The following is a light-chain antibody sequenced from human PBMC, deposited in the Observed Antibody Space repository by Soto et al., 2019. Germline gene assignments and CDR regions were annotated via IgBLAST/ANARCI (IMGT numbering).Light chain of an antibody. Sequence: ENVLTQSPGTLSLSPGEGATLSCRARQSVSSRYLAWYQQKPGQAPRLLIYGAYNRDPGIPDRFSGSGSGKDFTLTVSRLEPEDFAVYYCQQFGGSPLYSFGPGTNVDI. CDR2: GAY. CDR3: QQFGGSPLYS. V-gene: IGKV3-20*01. CDR1: QSVSSRY. J-gene: IGKJ3*01.